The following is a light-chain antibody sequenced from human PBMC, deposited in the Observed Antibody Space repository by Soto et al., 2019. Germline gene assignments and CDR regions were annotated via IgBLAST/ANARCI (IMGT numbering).Light chain of an antibody. Sequence: DIPMTQSPSTLSASVGDRVTITCRASQSISSWLAWYQQKPGKAPKLLIYDASSLESGVPSRFSGSGSGTEFTLTISSLQPDDFATYYCQQYNSYSGTFGQGTKVKIK. J-gene: IGKJ1*01. CDR3: QQYNSYSGT. CDR2: DAS. V-gene: IGKV1-5*01. CDR1: QSISSW.